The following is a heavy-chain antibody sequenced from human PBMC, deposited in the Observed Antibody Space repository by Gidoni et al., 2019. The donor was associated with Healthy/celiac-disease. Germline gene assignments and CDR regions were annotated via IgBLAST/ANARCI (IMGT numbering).Heavy chain of an antibody. CDR1: GFTFSSYA. CDR3: ARDRSYSLDY. CDR2: ISYDGSNK. D-gene: IGHD5-12*01. J-gene: IGHJ4*02. Sequence: QVQLVESGGGVVQPGRSLRLSCAASGFTFSSYAMHWVRQAPGKGLEWLAVISYDGSNKYYADSVKGRFTISRDNSKNTLYLQMNSLRAEDTAVYYCARDRSYSLDYWGQGTLVTVSS. V-gene: IGHV3-30-3*01.